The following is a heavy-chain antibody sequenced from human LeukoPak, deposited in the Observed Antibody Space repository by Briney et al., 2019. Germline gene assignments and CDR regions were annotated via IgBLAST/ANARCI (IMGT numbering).Heavy chain of an antibody. CDR2: IYRSGST. D-gene: IGHD1-26*01. J-gene: IGHJ4*02. V-gene: IGHV4-4*02. CDR3: ARGWEVGH. Sequence: PSGTLSLTCAVSGGSISSSNWWSWVRQPPGKGLEWIGEIYRSGSTNYNPSLKSRVTISVDTSRNQFSLNLSSVTAADTAVYYCARGWEVGHWGQGTLVTVSS. CDR1: GGSISSSNW.